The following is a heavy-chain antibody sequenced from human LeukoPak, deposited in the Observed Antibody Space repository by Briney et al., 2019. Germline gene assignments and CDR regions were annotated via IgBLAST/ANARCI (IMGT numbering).Heavy chain of an antibody. V-gene: IGHV3-21*01. CDR1: GFTFSSYS. J-gene: IGHJ3*02. D-gene: IGHD5-12*01. CDR3: ARCGYSGYDSAFDT. Sequence: GGSLRLSCAASGFTFSSYSMNWVRQAPGKGLEWVSSISSSCSYIYYADSVKGRFTISRDNAKNSLYLQMNGLRAEDTAVYYCARCGYSGYDSAFDTWGQGTMVTVSS. CDR2: ISSSCSYI.